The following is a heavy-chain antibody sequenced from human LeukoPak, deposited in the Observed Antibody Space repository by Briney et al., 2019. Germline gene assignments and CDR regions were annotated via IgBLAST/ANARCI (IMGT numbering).Heavy chain of an antibody. CDR1: GFTFSDYY. J-gene: IGHJ4*02. Sequence: PGGSLRLSCAASGFTFSDYYMSWTRQAPGKGLEWVSYISSSGSTIYYADSVKGRFTISRDNAKNSLYLQMNSLRAEDTAVYYCARDIPYYYDSSGYYDYWGQGTLVTVSS. CDR3: ARDIPYYYDSSGYYDY. D-gene: IGHD3-22*01. V-gene: IGHV3-11*01. CDR2: ISSSGSTI.